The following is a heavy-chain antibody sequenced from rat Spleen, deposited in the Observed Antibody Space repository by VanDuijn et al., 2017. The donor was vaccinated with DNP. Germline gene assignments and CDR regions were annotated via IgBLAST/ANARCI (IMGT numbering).Heavy chain of an antibody. V-gene: IGHV5-58*01. J-gene: IGHJ2*01. Sequence: EVQLVETGGGLVQPGRSLKVSCVVSGFTFNTYWMYWIRQAPGKGLEWIASIKTNGGSTYYPDSVKGRFTISRDNAENTVYLQMNSLRSEDTATYYCAKDPRDFDYWGQGVMVTVSS. CDR1: GFTFNTYW. D-gene: IGHD4-3*01. CDR3: AKDPRDFDY. CDR2: IKTNGGST.